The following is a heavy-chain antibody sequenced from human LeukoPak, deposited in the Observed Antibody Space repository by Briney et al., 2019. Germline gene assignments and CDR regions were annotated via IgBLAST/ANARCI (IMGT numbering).Heavy chain of an antibody. CDR2: INNDGSNT. V-gene: IGHV3-74*01. J-gene: IGHJ6*02. Sequence: GGSLRLSCAASGFTFSYYWMHWVRQAPGKGLVWVSRINNDGSNTNYADSVKGRFTISRDNAKNTLYLQMNSLRAEDTAVYYCARVQIIVATSYYYYGMDVWGQGTTVTVSS. CDR1: GFTFSYYW. CDR3: ARVQIIVATSYYYYGMDV. D-gene: IGHD5-12*01.